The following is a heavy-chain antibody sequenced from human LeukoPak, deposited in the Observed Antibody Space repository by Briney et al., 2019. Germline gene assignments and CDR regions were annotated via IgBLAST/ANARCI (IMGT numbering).Heavy chain of an antibody. CDR1: GFIFSTSW. Sequence: GGSLSLSCAASGFIFSTSWRHWVRHGPGKGLGWVSRISDEGSDILYADSVKGRFTVSRDNAKNTLYLQMNSLRAEDTALYYCARDRGGWGPTTFNFWGQGTLVTVSS. V-gene: IGHV3-74*01. CDR3: ARDRGGWGPTTFNF. J-gene: IGHJ4*02. D-gene: IGHD3-10*01. CDR2: ISDEGSDI.